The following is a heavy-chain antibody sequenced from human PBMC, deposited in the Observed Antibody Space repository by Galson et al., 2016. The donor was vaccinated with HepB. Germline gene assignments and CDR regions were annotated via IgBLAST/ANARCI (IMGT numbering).Heavy chain of an antibody. CDR1: GFTFGDYA. Sequence: SLRLSCAGSGFTFGDYAMNWFRQAPGKGLEWVAFIRSKTYGGTTKYAASVKGRFTISRHDSNSIAYLQMKGLKTEDTAVYYCTRSDYYDSSGPPGYWGQGTPVTVSS. J-gene: IGHJ4*02. CDR3: TRSDYYDSSGPPGY. V-gene: IGHV3-49*03. CDR2: IRSKTYGGTT. D-gene: IGHD3-22*01.